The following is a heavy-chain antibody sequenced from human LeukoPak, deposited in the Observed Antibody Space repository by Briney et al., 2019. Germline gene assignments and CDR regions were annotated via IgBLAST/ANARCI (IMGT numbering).Heavy chain of an antibody. CDR1: GFTFSSYA. Sequence: GGSLRLSCAASGFTFSSYAMSWVRQAPGKGLEWVSAISGSGGSTYYADSVKGRFTISRDNSKNTLYLQMNSLRAEDTAVYYCAKDLFWRQFGEFPFDYWGQGTLVTVSS. D-gene: IGHD3-10*01. J-gene: IGHJ4*02. CDR2: ISGSGGST. CDR3: AKDLFWRQFGEFPFDY. V-gene: IGHV3-23*01.